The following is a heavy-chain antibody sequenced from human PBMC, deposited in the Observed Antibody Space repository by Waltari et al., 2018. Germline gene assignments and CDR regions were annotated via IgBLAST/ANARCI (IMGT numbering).Heavy chain of an antibody. CDR1: GDSITAYN. Sequence: QVQLQASGPGLVKPSETLSLICNVSGDSITAYNWRWIRQSAGKGLEGIGRMYKTGNPNYNPSLMSRATISADTSRNQFSLKLPSVTAADTAVYYCVRDSPTYWSSFDYWGPGILVTVSS. D-gene: IGHD2-8*02. CDR3: VRDSPTYWSSFDY. J-gene: IGHJ4*02. CDR2: MYKTGNP. V-gene: IGHV4-4*07.